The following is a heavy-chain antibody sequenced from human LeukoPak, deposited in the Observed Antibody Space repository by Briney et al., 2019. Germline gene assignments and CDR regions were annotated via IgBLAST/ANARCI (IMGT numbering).Heavy chain of an antibody. V-gene: IGHV3-33*01. CDR2: IWYDGSNK. J-gene: IGHJ3*01. CDR1: GFTFSSYG. Sequence: GGSLRLSCAASGFTFSSYGMHWVRQAPGKGLEWVAVIWYDGSNKYYADSVKGRFTISRDNAKNSLYLQMKSLRVEDTAVYYCARDKEAVASVTGDAFDVWGQGTMVTVSS. CDR3: ARDKEAVASVTGDAFDV. D-gene: IGHD6-19*01.